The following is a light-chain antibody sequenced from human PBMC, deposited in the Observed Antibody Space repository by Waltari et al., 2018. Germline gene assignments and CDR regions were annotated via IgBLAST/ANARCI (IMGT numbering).Light chain of an antibody. CDR2: GAS. Sequence: EIVMTQSPATLSVSPGERATLSRRARQSVCGHLAWYQQKPGKAPSPIIHGASTRATGIPARFSGSGCGTEFFLTISSLQSEDFAIYYCQQYYDWPPWTFGPGTKV. J-gene: IGKJ1*01. CDR1: QSVCGH. CDR3: QQYYDWPPWT. V-gene: IGKV3D-15*01.